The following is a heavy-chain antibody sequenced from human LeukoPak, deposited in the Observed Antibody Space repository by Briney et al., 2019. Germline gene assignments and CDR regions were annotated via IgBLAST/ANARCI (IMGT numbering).Heavy chain of an antibody. D-gene: IGHD5-18*01. J-gene: IGHJ4*02. V-gene: IGHV4-39*07. CDR2: IYFSGST. CDR1: GGSITSGTYY. Sequence: SQTLSPTCTVSGGSITSGTYYWTWVPPPPGKGLEWSGGIYFSGSTYYNPSLNSRVTISVDTSKNQFSLKLSSVTAADTAVYYCARDRLAAMVSLADDYWGQGTLVTVSS. CDR3: ARDRLAAMVSLADDY.